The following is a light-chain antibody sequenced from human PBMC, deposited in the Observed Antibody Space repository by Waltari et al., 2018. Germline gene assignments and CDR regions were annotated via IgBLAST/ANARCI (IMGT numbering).Light chain of an antibody. J-gene: IGLJ3*02. CDR2: GNF. CDR1: RSNIGDYY. V-gene: IGLV1-51*01. CDR3: GTWDASLTAWV. Sequence: QSVLTQPPSISAAAGQTVTISCSGTRSNIGDYYVSWYQQVPETAPKILIYGNFKRPSGVSGRFSGSKSGTSATLVITGLQTGDEADYFCGTWDASLTAWVFGGGTRLSVL.